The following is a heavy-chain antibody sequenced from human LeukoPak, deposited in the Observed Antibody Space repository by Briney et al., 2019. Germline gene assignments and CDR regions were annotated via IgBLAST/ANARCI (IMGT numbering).Heavy chain of an antibody. D-gene: IGHD3-22*01. CDR1: GFTFSTYG. CDR3: AKDTYDSSGYLNFDY. Sequence: PGGSLRLSCAASGFTFSTYGMHWVRQAPGKGLEWVSAISGSGGSTYYADSVKGRFTISRDNSKNTLYLQMNSLRAEDTAVYYCAKDTYDSSGYLNFDYWGQGTLVTVSS. V-gene: IGHV3-23*01. CDR2: ISGSGGST. J-gene: IGHJ4*02.